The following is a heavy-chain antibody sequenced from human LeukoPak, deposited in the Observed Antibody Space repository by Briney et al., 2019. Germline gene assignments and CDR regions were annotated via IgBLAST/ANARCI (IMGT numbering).Heavy chain of an antibody. CDR2: ITSSRTT. V-gene: IGHV3-11*01. Sequence: GGSLRLSCAASGFTFSDYQMTWIRQAPGKGLEWVSYITSSRTTCYADSVKGRFTISRDNAKNSLYLQMNILRAEDTAVYYCARASPIIVVATRFDYWGQGTLVTVSS. J-gene: IGHJ4*02. CDR1: GFTFSDYQ. CDR3: ARASPIIVVATRFDY. D-gene: IGHD3-22*01.